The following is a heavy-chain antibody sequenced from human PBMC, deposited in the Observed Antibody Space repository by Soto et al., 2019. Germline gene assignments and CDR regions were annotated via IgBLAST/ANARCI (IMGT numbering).Heavy chain of an antibody. CDR1: GGSFSGYY. V-gene: IGHV4-34*01. CDR2: INHSGST. J-gene: IGHJ6*02. Sequence: QVQLQQWGAGLLKPSETLSLTCAVYGGSFSGYYWSWIRQPPGKGLEWIGEINHSGSTNYNPYLKSRVTISVDKSKNQFSLKLSSVTAADTAVYYCARGSYCSGGSCRIKTSPNYGMDVWGQGTTVTVSS. D-gene: IGHD2-15*01. CDR3: ARGSYCSGGSCRIKTSPNYGMDV.